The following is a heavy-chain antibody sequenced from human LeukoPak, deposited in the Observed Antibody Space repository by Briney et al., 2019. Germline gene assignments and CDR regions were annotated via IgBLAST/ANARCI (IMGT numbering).Heavy chain of an antibody. D-gene: IGHD5-18*01. CDR2: IDPSDSYT. CDR3: ARFKRIQLWHFDY. V-gene: IGHV5-10-1*01. CDR1: GYSFIGSW. Sequence: GESLKISCKASGYSFIGSWISWVHQVPGKGLEWMGRIDPSDSYTTYSPSFQGHVTISADKSITTAYLQWSGLKASDSAMYYCARFKRIQLWHFDYWGQGTLVTVSS. J-gene: IGHJ4*02.